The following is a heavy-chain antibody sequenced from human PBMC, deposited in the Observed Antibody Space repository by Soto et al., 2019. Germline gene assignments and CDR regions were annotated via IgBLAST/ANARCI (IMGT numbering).Heavy chain of an antibody. CDR2: ISYDGSNK. J-gene: IGHJ4*02. V-gene: IGHV3-30*18. D-gene: IGHD2-8*02. Sequence: QVQLVESGGGVVQPGRSLRLSCAASGFTFSSYGMHWVRQAPGKGLEWVAVISYDGSNKYYADSVKGRFTISRDNSKNTLYLQMNSLRAEDTAVYYCAKDFVGTGWDHWGQGTLVTVSS. CDR3: AKDFVGTGWDH. CDR1: GFTFSSYG.